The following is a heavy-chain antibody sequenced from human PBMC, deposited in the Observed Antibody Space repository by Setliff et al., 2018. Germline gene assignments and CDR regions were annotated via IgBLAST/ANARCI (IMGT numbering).Heavy chain of an antibody. CDR2: IGHTGSI. CDR1: GYSISSGNI. J-gene: IGHJ4*02. CDR3: ARDLGHGGDSDY. D-gene: IGHD2-21*02. V-gene: IGHV4-38-2*02. Sequence: PSETLSLTCTVSGYSISSGNIWGWIRQPPGKGLGWVGNIGHTGSINYNPSLKSRLTISRDTSKNQVSLKLNSVTATDTAVYYCARDLGHGGDSDYWGQGILVTVSS.